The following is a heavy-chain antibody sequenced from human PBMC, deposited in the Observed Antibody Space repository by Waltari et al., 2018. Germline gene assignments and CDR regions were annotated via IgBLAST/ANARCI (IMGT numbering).Heavy chain of an antibody. CDR3: ARDKMLLRTMDV. D-gene: IGHD2-8*01. J-gene: IGHJ6*02. CDR2: IYSSGNT. V-gene: IGHV4-4*07. Sequence: QVQLQESGPGLVKPSETLSLICTVPAASVNSDYWSWIRQPAGKGLEWLGRIYSSGNTNYSPSLRGRVTVSVDTSKNQVSLRLTSVTAADSAVYYCARDKMLLRTMDVWGPGTTVVVSS. CDR1: AASVNSDY.